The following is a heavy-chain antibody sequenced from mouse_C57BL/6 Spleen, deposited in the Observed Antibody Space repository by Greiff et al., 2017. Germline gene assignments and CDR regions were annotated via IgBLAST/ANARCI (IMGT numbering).Heavy chain of an antibody. CDR2: IRNKANNHAT. CDR1: GFTFSDAW. J-gene: IGHJ1*03. D-gene: IGHD2-5*01. CDR3: TSVYYSNYDWYFDV. Sequence: EVQLVESGGGLVQPGGSMKLSCAASGFTFSDAWMDWVRQSPEKGLEWVAEIRNKANNHATYYAESVKGRFTISRDDSKSSVYLQMNSLRAEDTGIYYCTSVYYSNYDWYFDVWGTGTTVTVSS. V-gene: IGHV6-6*01.